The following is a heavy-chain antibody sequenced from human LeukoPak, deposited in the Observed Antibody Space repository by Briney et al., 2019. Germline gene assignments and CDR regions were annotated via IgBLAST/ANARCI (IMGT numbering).Heavy chain of an antibody. CDR1: EFPCSVSA. J-gene: IGHJ4*02. V-gene: IGHV3-23*01. CDR2: IDASGSDT. D-gene: IGHD1-14*01. CDR3: ADYRRPQGLDY. Sequence: GGSLRLSCEVSEFPCSVSAMAWVRQAPGQLLEWVSAIDASGSDTYYTDSVKGRFTISRDNSKNTVYLQMNSLRVEDTAVYYCADYRRPQGLDYWGQGTLVTVSS.